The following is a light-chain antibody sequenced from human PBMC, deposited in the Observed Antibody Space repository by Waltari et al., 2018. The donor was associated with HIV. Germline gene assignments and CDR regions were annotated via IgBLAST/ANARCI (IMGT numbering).Light chain of an antibody. J-gene: IGKJ2*01. V-gene: IGKV1-12*01. CDR1: QGISSW. CDR3: HQFGSSTSYT. Sequence: DIQMTQSPSSVSASVGDRVTITCRASQGISSWLAWYQQKPGKGPKLLIYVTSILQSGVSSRFSGSGSGTDFTLTIARLEPEDFAVYYCHQFGSSTSYTFGQGTKLEIK. CDR2: VTS.